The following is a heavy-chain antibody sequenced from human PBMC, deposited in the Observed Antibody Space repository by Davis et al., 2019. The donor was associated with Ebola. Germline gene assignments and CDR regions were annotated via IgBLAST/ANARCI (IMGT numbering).Heavy chain of an antibody. V-gene: IGHV3-53*01. J-gene: IGHJ3*02. CDR2: IYSDGST. Sequence: PGGSLRLSCAASGFTVSSNYMSWVRQAPGKGLEWVSVIYSDGSTYYADSVKGRFTISRDNSKNTLYLQMNSLRAEDTAVYYCARDRGSSGWFDAFDIWGQGTMVTVSS. CDR3: ARDRGSSGWFDAFDI. CDR1: GFTVSSNY. D-gene: IGHD6-19*01.